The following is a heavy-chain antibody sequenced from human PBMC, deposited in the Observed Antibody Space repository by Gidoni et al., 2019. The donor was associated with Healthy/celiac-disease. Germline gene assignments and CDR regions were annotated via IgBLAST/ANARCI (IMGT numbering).Heavy chain of an antibody. V-gene: IGHV3-30-3*01. J-gene: IGHJ6*02. D-gene: IGHD6-13*01. CDR3: ARDGRGFSSSWFTYYYYYGMDV. Sequence: QVQLVESGGGGVQPGRSLRLSCAASGFTFSSYAMHWVRQAPGKGLEWVAVISYDGSNKYYADSVKGRFTISRDNSKNTLYLQMNSLRAEDTAVYYCARDGRGFSSSWFTYYYYYGMDVWGQGTTVTVSS. CDR1: GFTFSSYA. CDR2: ISYDGSNK.